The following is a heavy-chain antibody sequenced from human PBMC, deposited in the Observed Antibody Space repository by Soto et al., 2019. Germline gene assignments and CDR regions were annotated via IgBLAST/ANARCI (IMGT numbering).Heavy chain of an antibody. D-gene: IGHD3-10*01. Sequence: QITLKESGPTLVSPTQTLTLTCTFSGFSLSSSGVGVGWIRQPPGKALKWLALIFWDDAKRYSPSLKSRLTITKDTSKNQGVLTLTKLDTVDTATYYCARGGWTTYYSPFFDYWGQGTLVTVSS. J-gene: IGHJ4*02. V-gene: IGHV2-5*02. CDR3: ARGGWTTYYSPFFDY. CDR1: GFSLSSSGVG. CDR2: IFWDDAK.